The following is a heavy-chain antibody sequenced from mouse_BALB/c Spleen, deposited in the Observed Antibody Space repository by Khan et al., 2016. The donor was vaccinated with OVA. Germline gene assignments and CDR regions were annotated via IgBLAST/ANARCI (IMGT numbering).Heavy chain of an antibody. D-gene: IGHD1-1*01. J-gene: IGHJ2*01. CDR3: ARRGLRWDFAY. Sequence: QVQLQQLGAELAKPGASVKLSCKASVYTFINYWILWVKQRPGQGLEWIGYINPSTGYTEYNQNFKDKATLTADKSSSTAYMQLSSLTSEDSAVYYCARRGLRWDFAYWGQGTTLTGSS. CDR2: INPSTGYT. V-gene: IGHV1-7*01. CDR1: VYTFINYW.